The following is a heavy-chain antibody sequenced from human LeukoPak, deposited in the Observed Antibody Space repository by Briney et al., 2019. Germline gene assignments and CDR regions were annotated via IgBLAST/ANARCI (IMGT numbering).Heavy chain of an antibody. Sequence: ASVKVSCKASGYTFTGYYMQWVRQAPGQGLEWMGWINPNSGGTNYAQKFQGRVTMTRDTSISTDYMELSRLRSDDTAVYYCARDSVVEPDYYYGMDVWGQGTTVTVSS. V-gene: IGHV1-2*02. D-gene: IGHD2-2*01. J-gene: IGHJ6*02. CDR1: GYTFTGYY. CDR2: INPNSGGT. CDR3: ARDSVVEPDYYYGMDV.